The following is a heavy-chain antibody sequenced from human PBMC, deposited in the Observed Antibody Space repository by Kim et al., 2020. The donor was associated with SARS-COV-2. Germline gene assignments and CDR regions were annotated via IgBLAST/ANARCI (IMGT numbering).Heavy chain of an antibody. CDR1: GFTFSSYA. CDR3: ARGNHYSSGWRGGAFDP. D-gene: IGHD6-19*01. J-gene: IGHJ5*02. CDR2: ISYDGSNK. Sequence: GGSLRLSCAASGFTFSSYAMHWVRQAPGKGLEWVAVISYDGSNKYYADSGKGRFTISRDNSKNTLYLQMNSLRAEDTAVYYCARGNHYSSGWRGGAFDPCGQRTLGSVSS. V-gene: IGHV3-30*04.